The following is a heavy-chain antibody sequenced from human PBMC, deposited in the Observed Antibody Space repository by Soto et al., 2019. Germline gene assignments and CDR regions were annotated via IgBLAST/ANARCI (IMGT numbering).Heavy chain of an antibody. CDR3: AKVGWLLTEVPDY. CDR2: ISYDGSNK. J-gene: IGHJ4*02. D-gene: IGHD3-9*01. Sequence: GGSLRLSCAASGFTFSSYGMHWVRQAPGKGLEWVAVISYDGSNKYYADSVKGRFTISRDNSKNTLYLQMNSLRAEDTAVYYCAKVGWLLTEVPDYWGQGTLVTVSS. CDR1: GFTFSSYG. V-gene: IGHV3-30*18.